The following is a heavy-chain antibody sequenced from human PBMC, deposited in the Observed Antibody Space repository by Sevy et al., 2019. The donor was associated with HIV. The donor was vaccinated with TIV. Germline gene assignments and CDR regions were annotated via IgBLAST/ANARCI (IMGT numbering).Heavy chain of an antibody. J-gene: IGHJ1*01. CDR3: ALERLSSNVAEYFQN. Sequence: GGSLRLSCAASGFTFTSYSMHWVRQAPGKGLEWVATISYDATNKHYADSVKGRFTISRDNSRNSLFLQMNSLRSEDTAVYHCALERLSSNVAEYFQNWGQGTLVTVSS. CDR2: ISYDATNK. D-gene: IGHD1-1*01. CDR1: GFTFTSYS. V-gene: IGHV3-30-3*01.